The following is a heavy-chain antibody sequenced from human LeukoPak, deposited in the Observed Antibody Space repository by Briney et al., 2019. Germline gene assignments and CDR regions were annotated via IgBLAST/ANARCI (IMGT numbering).Heavy chain of an antibody. J-gene: IGHJ6*03. D-gene: IGHD4-17*01. CDR3: AREAPYGDYVEVYYYYMDV. V-gene: IGHV3-48*03. Sequence: PGGSLRLSCAASGFTFSSYEMNWVRQAPGKGLEWVSYISRSGSTIYYADSVKGRFHMARDNAKNSLYLQMNSLRVEDTALYYCAREAPYGDYVEVYYYYMDVWGKGTTVTISS. CDR1: GFTFSSYE. CDR2: ISRSGSTI.